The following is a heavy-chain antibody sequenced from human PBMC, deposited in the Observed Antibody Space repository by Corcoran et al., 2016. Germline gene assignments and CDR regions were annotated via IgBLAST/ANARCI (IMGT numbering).Heavy chain of an antibody. V-gene: IGHV3-30*03. Sequence: QVQLVESGGGVVLPGESLRLSCEASGFTFGNYGMHWVRQAPGKGLEWVAVISRDGSETHYADSVKGRFTVSRNLSKNTLYLQMNSLRVEDTALYHCARWEGAADFDYWGQGTLVTVSS. J-gene: IGHJ4*02. D-gene: IGHD1-26*01. CDR1: GFTFGNYG. CDR2: ISRDGSET. CDR3: ARWEGAADFDY.